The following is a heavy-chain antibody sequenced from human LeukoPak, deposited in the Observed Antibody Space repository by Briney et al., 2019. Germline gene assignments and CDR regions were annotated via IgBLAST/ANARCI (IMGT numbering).Heavy chain of an antibody. D-gene: IGHD3-10*01. CDR1: GGSFSGCY. CDR2: INHSGST. CDR3: ARAIRRYMVRGTFDY. J-gene: IGHJ4*02. Sequence: PSETLSLTCAVYGGSFSGCYWSWIRQPPGKGLEWMGEINHSGSTYYNPSLKSRVTISVDTSKNQFSLKLSSVTAADTAVYYCARAIRRYMVRGTFDYWGQGTLVTVSS. V-gene: IGHV4-34*01.